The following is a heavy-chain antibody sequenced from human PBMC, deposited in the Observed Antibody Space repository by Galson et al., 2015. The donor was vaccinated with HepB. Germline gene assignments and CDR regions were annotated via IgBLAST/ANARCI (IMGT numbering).Heavy chain of an antibody. D-gene: IGHD3-22*01. CDR1: GGTFSSYA. V-gene: IGHV1-69*13. Sequence: SVTVSCKASGGTFSSYAISWVRQAPGQGLEWMGGIIPISGTANYAQKFQGRVTITADESTSTAYMELSSLRSEDTAVYYCARDNDSGYYFDAFDIWGQGTMVTVSS. CDR3: ARDNDSGYYFDAFDI. J-gene: IGHJ3*02. CDR2: IIPISGTA.